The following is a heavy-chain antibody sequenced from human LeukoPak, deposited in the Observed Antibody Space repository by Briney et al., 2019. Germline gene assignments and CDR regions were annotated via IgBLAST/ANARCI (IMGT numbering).Heavy chain of an antibody. Sequence: GGSLRLSCAASGFTFDDYTMHWVRQAPGKGLEWVSLISWDGGSTYYADSVKGRFTISRDNSKNSLYLQMNSLRTEDTALYYCAKDILSYRGTFYYYYGMDVWGQGTTVTVSS. CDR2: ISWDGGST. CDR1: GFTFDDYT. D-gene: IGHD3-16*01. V-gene: IGHV3-43*01. J-gene: IGHJ6*02. CDR3: AKDILSYRGTFYYYYGMDV.